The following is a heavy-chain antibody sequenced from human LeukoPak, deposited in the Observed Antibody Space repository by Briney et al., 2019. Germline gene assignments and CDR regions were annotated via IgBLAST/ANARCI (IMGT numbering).Heavy chain of an antibody. V-gene: IGHV1-18*01. J-gene: IGHJ4*02. D-gene: IGHD6-19*01. CDR3: ARITEDSSGWYMGVDY. CDR2: ISAYNGNT. CDR1: GYTFTSYG. Sequence: GASVKVSCKASGYTFTSYGISWVRQAPGQGLEWMGWISAYNGNTNYAQKLQGRVTMTTDTSTSTAYMELRSLRSDDTAVYYCARITEDSSGWYMGVDYWGQGTLVTVSS.